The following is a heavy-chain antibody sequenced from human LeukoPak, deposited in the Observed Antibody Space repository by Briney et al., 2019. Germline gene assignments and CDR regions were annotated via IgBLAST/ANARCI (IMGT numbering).Heavy chain of an antibody. D-gene: IGHD6-19*01. CDR2: IYPGVSDT. CDR1: GYSFTSYW. CDR3: ARQGVYSSGWYPFDY. Sequence: GESLKISCKGSGYSFTSYWITWVRQMPGKGLEWMGIIYPGVSDTRYSPSFQGQVTISVDKSISTAYLQWSSLKASDTAMYYCARQGVYSSGWYPFDYWGQGTLVTVSS. V-gene: IGHV5-51*01. J-gene: IGHJ4*02.